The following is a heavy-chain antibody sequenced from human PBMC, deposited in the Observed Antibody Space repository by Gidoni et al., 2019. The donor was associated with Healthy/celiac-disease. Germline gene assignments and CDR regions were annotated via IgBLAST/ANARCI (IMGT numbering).Heavy chain of an antibody. CDR3: ETGGSCLLI. D-gene: IGHD2-8*01. Sequence: VQLVHSGAAVKKPGASVKVSCAVSGYALTELSMQWVRQAPGKGLEWRGGVDPEDGETSDAKKVQGRVSMTEEKSTDTAYMELSRLRCEEKGVYYCETGGSCLLIWGQGTRVTVSS. CDR1: GYALTELS. CDR2: VDPEDGET. J-gene: IGHJ4*02. V-gene: IGHV1-24*01.